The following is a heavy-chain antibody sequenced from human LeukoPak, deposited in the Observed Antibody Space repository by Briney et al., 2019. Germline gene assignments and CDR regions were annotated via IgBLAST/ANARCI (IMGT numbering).Heavy chain of an antibody. CDR2: ISSSSSYI. Sequence: AGSLRLSCAASGFTFSSYSMNWVRQAPGKGLEWVSSISSSSSYIYYADSVKGRFTISRDNAKNSLYLQMNSLRAEDTAVYYCASIVVVTATKSNYYYGMDVWGQGTTVTVSS. V-gene: IGHV3-21*01. J-gene: IGHJ6*02. CDR3: ASIVVVTATKSNYYYGMDV. D-gene: IGHD2-21*02. CDR1: GFTFSSYS.